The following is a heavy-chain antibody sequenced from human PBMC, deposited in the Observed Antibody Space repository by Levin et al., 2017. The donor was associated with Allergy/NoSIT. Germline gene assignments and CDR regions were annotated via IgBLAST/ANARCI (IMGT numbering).Heavy chain of an antibody. CDR2: ISYDGSNK. CDR1: GFTFSSYA. Sequence: GGSLRLSCAASGFTFSSYAMHWVRQAPGKGLEWVAVISYDGSNKYYADSVKGRFTISRDNSKNTLYLQMNSLRAEDTAVYYCAGVPTGVRYFDWLTRIDYWGQGTLVTVSS. V-gene: IGHV3-30-3*01. CDR3: AGVPTGVRYFDWLTRIDY. J-gene: IGHJ4*02. D-gene: IGHD3-9*01.